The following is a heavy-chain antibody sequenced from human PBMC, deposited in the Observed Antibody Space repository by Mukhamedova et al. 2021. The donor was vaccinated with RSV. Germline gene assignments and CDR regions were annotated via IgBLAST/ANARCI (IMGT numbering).Heavy chain of an antibody. CDR2: ISSSSSTI. J-gene: IGHJ4*02. D-gene: IGHD6-19*01. CDR3: ARDSKGIAVAGSLFDY. V-gene: IGHV3-48*02. Sequence: VRQAPGKGLEWVSYISSSSSTIYYADSVKGRFTISRDNAKNSLYLQMNSLRDEDTAVYYCARDSKGIAVAGSLFDYWGQGTRVT.